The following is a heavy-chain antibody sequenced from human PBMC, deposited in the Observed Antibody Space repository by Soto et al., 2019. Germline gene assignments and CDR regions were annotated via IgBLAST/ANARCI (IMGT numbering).Heavy chain of an antibody. CDR2: ISGYNGDT. CDR3: ARDWVGDLAY. V-gene: IGHV1-18*01. J-gene: IGHJ4*02. CDR1: GYTFTSYG. D-gene: IGHD4-17*01. Sequence: QVQLVQSGGEVKQPGASVKVSCKTSGYTFTSYGISWVRQAPGQGLEWMGWISGYNGDTKYVQKFQGRVTLTTDTSTNTAYMEVRSLRSDDTAVYYCARDWVGDLAYWGQGTLVTASS.